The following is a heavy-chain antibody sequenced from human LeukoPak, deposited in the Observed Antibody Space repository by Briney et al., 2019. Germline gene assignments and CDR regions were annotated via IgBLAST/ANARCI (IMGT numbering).Heavy chain of an antibody. Sequence: ASVKVSCKASGYTLTSYYMHWVRQAPGQGLEWMGIINPSGGSTSYAQKFQGRVTMTRDMSTSTVYMELSSLRSEDTAVYYCARDSGITGTTADQGGPYNWFDPWGQGTLVTVSS. CDR2: INPSGGST. V-gene: IGHV1-46*01. J-gene: IGHJ5*02. D-gene: IGHD1-20*01. CDR1: GYTLTSYY. CDR3: ARDSGITGTTADQGGPYNWFDP.